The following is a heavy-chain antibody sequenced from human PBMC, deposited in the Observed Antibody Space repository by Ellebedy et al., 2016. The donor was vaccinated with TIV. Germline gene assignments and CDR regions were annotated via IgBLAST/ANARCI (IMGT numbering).Heavy chain of an antibody. CDR3: AKGYRWLPPDY. CDR2: ITCGGGTT. D-gene: IGHD2-8*02. Sequence: GGSLRLSCAASGFTFDENTMHWVRQAPGKGLEWVSLITCGGGTTHYVDSVKGRFTISSDNSKNSLYLQMNSLTNEDTAMYYCAKGYRWLPPDYWGQGTLVTVSS. CDR1: GFTFDENT. J-gene: IGHJ4*02. V-gene: IGHV3-43*01.